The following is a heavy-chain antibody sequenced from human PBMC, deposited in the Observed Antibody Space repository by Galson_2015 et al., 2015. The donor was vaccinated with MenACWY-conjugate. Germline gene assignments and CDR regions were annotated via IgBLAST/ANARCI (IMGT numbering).Heavy chain of an antibody. Sequence: QSGAEVKKPGESLKISCKASGYSFSNYWIVWVRQMPGKGLESMGIIYPSDSDTRYNPSFQGQVTISADKSINTAYLQWSSLKASDTAIYYCARRSLGAPDYWGQGTLVIVSS. J-gene: IGHJ4*02. CDR3: ARRSLGAPDY. D-gene: IGHD3-16*02. CDR1: GYSFSNYW. V-gene: IGHV5-51*01. CDR2: IYPSDSDT.